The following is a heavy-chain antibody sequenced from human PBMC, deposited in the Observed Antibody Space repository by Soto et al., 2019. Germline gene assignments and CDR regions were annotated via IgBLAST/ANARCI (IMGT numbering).Heavy chain of an antibody. Sequence: GVSLKISCKGSGFNFGRSWIGWVRQMPGKGLYRMGIISPGDSHTRCSSSFQGQVTSSADKPISPPHLQRRSLKTPDTAKYYCARGGFIRTPPDYWGRGTRVTVS. CDR2: ISPGDSHT. CDR3: ARGGFIRTPPDY. J-gene: IGHJ4*02. CDR1: GFNFGRSW. D-gene: IGHD6-25*01. V-gene: IGHV5-51*04.